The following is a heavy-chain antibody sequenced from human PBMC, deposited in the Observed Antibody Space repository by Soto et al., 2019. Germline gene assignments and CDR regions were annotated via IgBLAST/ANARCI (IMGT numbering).Heavy chain of an antibody. V-gene: IGHV1-18*01. CDR1: GYTFTSYG. Sequence: ASVKVSFKASGYTFTSYGISWVRQAPGQGLEWMGWISAYNGNTNYAQKLQGRVTMTTDTSTSTAYMELRSLRSDDTAVYYCARDRGGQQLGLYYYYGMDVWGQGTTVTVSS. CDR2: ISAYNGNT. CDR3: ARDRGGQQLGLYYYYGMDV. J-gene: IGHJ6*02. D-gene: IGHD6-13*01.